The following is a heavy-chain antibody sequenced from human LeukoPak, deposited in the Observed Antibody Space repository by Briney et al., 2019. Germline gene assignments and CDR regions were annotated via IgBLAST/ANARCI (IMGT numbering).Heavy chain of an antibody. V-gene: IGHV1-18*01. CDR3: ARGSWFGGVGIDY. J-gene: IGHJ4*02. D-gene: IGHD3-10*01. Sequence: GGSLRLSCGASGFTFSSYGMHWVRQAPGKGLEWMGWISAYNGNTNYAQKLQGRVTMTTDTSTSTAYMELRSLRSDDTAVYYCARGSWFGGVGIDYWGQGTLVTVSS. CDR2: ISAYNGNT. CDR1: GFTFSSYG.